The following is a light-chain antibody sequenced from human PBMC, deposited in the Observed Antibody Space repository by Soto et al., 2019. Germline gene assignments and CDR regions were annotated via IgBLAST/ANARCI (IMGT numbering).Light chain of an antibody. J-gene: IGKJ3*01. Sequence: DIQMTQSPSSLSASVGDRVTITCRASQIISGYLNWYQQKPGKAPKRLIYAASSLQSGVPSRFSGRGSGTDFTLTISSLQPEDFATYYCQQSYTSPFTFGPGTKVDIK. V-gene: IGKV1-39*01. CDR2: AAS. CDR1: QIISGY. CDR3: QQSYTSPFT.